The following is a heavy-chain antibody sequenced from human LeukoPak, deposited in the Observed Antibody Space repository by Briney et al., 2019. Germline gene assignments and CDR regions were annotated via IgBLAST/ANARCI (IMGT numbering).Heavy chain of an antibody. D-gene: IGHD4-17*01. V-gene: IGHV3-21*04. J-gene: IGHJ5*01. CDR3: ANPPTVTKTRFDS. CDR2: ISSSSNYI. CDR1: GFTLSSYS. Sequence: GGSPRLSCAASGFTLSSYSMNWVRQAPGKGLEWVSFISSSSNYIYYADSVKGRFTISRDNSKNTLYLQMNSLRAEDTAVYYCANPPTVTKTRFDSWGQGTLVTVSS.